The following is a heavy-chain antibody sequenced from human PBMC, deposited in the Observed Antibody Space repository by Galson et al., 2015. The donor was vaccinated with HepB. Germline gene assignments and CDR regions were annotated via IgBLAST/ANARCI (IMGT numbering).Heavy chain of an antibody. J-gene: IGHJ4*02. Sequence: SVKVSCKASGYTFSNYYIHWVRQAPGQGLEWMGIINPFNGGTNYAQDFQDRVTVTGDTSTSTVYMDLRSLRSDDTAVYYCARGLAAGDYWGQGTPVTVSS. D-gene: IGHD6-13*01. CDR1: GYTFSNYY. V-gene: IGHV1-46*01. CDR3: ARGLAAGDY. CDR2: INPFNGGT.